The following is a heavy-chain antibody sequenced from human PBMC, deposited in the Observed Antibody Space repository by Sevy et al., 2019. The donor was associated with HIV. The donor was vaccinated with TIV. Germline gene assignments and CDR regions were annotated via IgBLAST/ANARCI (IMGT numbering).Heavy chain of an antibody. V-gene: IGHV3-23*01. CDR1: GFSFDSYG. Sequence: GGSLRLSCAVSGFSFDSYGMTWVRQAPGKGLEWVSGISCSGTRTYYADSVKGRFSISRDNSKNRLYLQMNSLRSEEKAKYYWAKGGGGHYDPDEIGYYFYYYNMDVWGKGTTVTVSS. D-gene: IGHD3-22*01. J-gene: IGHJ6*03. CDR3: AKGGGGHYDPDEIGYYFYYYNMDV. CDR2: ISCSGTRT.